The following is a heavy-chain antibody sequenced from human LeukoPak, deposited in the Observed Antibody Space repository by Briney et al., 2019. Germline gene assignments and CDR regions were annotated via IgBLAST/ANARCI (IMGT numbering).Heavy chain of an antibody. J-gene: IGHJ4*02. D-gene: IGHD6-13*01. CDR3: ARRVHSSSWSSYFDY. V-gene: IGHV4-61*08. CDR2: IFYSGST. Sequence: IPSETLSLTCTVSGGSISSGDYYWTWIRQPPGKGLEWIGYIFYSGSTYYNPSLRSRVTISVDKSKNQFFLKLSSVTATDTAVYYCARRVHSSSWSSYFDYWGQETLVTVSS. CDR1: GGSISSGDYY.